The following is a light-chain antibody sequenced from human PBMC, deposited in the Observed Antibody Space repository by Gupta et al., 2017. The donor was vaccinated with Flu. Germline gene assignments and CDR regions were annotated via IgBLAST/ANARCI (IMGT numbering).Light chain of an antibody. CDR3: QQSDSNPWGT. CDR1: QSISSY. V-gene: IGKV1-39*01. CDR2: AAS. J-gene: IGKJ1*01. Sequence: DIQMTQSPSSLSASVGDRVTITCRASQSISSYLNWYQQKPGKAPKLLIYAASSLQSGVPSRFSGSGCGTDVTLTISSRQPEDFATYYCQQSDSNPWGTFGQGTKVEIK.